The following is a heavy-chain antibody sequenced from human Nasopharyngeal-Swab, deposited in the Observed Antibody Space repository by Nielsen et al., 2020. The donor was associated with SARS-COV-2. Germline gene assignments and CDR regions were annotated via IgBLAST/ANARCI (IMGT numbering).Heavy chain of an antibody. CDR2: MHTSTTT. D-gene: IGHD3-3*01. CDR3: ARMIFGVANAGIDV. J-gene: IGHJ6*02. V-gene: IGHV4-61*02. Sequence: WIRQPPGKGLEWIGRMHTSTTTSYNPSLKSRVTISVDESKNQFSLKLSSVTAADTAVYYCARMIFGVANAGIDVWGQGATVTVSS.